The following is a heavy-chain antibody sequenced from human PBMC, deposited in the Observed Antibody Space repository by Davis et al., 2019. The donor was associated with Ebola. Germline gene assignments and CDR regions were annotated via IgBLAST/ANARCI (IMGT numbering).Heavy chain of an antibody. CDR3: ARDLEERDGDSWSYYYYYMDV. D-gene: IGHD6-13*01. Sequence: ASVKVSCKASGYTFTGYYIHWGRQATGQGREWMGWINTNSGGTNYAQKYQGRVTMTRDTSISTAYMELTRLRSDDTAVYYCARDLEERDGDSWSYYYYYMDVWGKGTTVTVSS. CDR1: GYTFTGYY. J-gene: IGHJ6*03. V-gene: IGHV1-2*02. CDR2: INTNSGGT.